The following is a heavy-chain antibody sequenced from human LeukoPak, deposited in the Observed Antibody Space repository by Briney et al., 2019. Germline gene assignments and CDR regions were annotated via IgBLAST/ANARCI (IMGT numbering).Heavy chain of an antibody. J-gene: IGHJ3*02. CDR2: INHSGST. CDR1: GGSFSGYY. Sequence: SETLSLTCAVNGGSFSGYYWTWIRQSPGKGLEWIGEINHSGSTNYNASLKSRVTISEDTSKNQFSLKMTSVTAADTAVYYCARGRWGGNAFDIWGQGTMLTVSS. D-gene: IGHD3-10*01. V-gene: IGHV4-34*01. CDR3: ARGRWGGNAFDI.